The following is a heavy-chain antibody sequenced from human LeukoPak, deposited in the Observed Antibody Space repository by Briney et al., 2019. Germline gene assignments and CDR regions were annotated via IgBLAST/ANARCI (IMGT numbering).Heavy chain of an antibody. CDR3: AKGMSFGSGSSLEY. V-gene: IGHV3-23*01. D-gene: IGHD3-10*01. CDR2: ISGGGGST. J-gene: IGHJ4*02. Sequence: GGSLRLSCSASGFTFDTYAMTWVRQALGKGLEWVSAISGGGGSTYYADSVKGRFTISRDNSQNTMVLQVKSLKVEDTAVYYCAKGMSFGSGSSLEYWGQGTLVAVSS. CDR1: GFTFDTYA.